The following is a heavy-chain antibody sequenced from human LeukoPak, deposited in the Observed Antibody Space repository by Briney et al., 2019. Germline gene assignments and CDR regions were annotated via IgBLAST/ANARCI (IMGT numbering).Heavy chain of an antibody. J-gene: IGHJ3*02. CDR1: GFTFDDYA. Sequence: PGGSLRLSCAASGFTFDDYAMHWVRQAPGKGLEWVSGISWNSGSIGYADSVKGRFTISRDNAKNSLYLQMNSLRAEDTALYYCAKDRYSSGWSQQHDAFDIWGQGTMVTVSS. D-gene: IGHD6-19*01. V-gene: IGHV3-9*01. CDR3: AKDRYSSGWSQQHDAFDI. CDR2: ISWNSGSI.